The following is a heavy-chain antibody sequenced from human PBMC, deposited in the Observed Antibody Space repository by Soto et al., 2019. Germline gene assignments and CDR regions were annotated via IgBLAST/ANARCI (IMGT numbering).Heavy chain of an antibody. D-gene: IGHD6-19*01. Sequence: VQLVESGGTLVQPGGSLRLSCSASGFTFNTFSMHWVPQTPGKGLGFFSAISSNGGNTYYADSVKGRFAISRDNSKNTLYLQMYSLRPEDTALYYCVKEGYMRSDWYGQFDCWGQGTLVTVSS. V-gene: IGHV3-64D*06. CDR1: GFTFNTFS. CDR3: VKEGYMRSDWYGQFDC. J-gene: IGHJ4*02. CDR2: ISSNGGNT.